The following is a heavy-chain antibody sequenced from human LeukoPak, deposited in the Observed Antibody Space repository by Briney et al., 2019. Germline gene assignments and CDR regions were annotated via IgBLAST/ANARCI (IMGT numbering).Heavy chain of an antibody. Sequence: GGSLRLSCAASGFTFSSYWMHWVRQVPGEGLVWVSHINTDGSFTTYADSVKGRFTISRNNAKNTLYLQMNSLRAEDTAVYYCTRGIAVTGFDSWGRGTLVTVSS. CDR3: TRGIAVTGFDS. V-gene: IGHV3-74*01. CDR1: GFTFSSYW. CDR2: INTDGSFT. D-gene: IGHD6-19*01. J-gene: IGHJ4*02.